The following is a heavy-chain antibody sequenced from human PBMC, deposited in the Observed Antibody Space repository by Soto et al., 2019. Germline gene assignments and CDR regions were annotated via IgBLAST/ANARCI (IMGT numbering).Heavy chain of an antibody. D-gene: IGHD3-9*01. Sequence: SETLSLTCTVAGGSISSGGYYWSWIRQPPGKGLEWIGYIYYSGSTNYNPSLKSRVTISVDTSKNQFSLKLSSVTAADTAVYYCARVTHAKYYDILTGYRDYWGQGTLVTVS. J-gene: IGHJ4*02. V-gene: IGHV4-61*08. CDR1: GGSISSGGYY. CDR3: ARVTHAKYYDILTGYRDY. CDR2: IYYSGST.